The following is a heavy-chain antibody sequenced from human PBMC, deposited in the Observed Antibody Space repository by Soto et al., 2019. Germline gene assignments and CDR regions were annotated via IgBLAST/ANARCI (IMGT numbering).Heavy chain of an antibody. Sequence: QVQLVQSGPEVKKPGASVKVSCKASGYTFTSYSITWVRQAPGQGLERVGWINPNNAHTNYARKLQGRVTMTTDTSSSKAYVELTSLISYDTSLYYSARVGQWFVRFSAYSGAGALVTVSS. CDR3: ARVGQWFVRFSAY. CDR1: GYTFTSYS. D-gene: IGHD3-22*01. CDR2: INPNNAHT. J-gene: IGHJ4*02. V-gene: IGHV1-18*01.